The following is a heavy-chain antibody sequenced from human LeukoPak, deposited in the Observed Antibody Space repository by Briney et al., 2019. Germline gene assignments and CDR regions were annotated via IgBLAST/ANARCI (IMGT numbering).Heavy chain of an antibody. CDR1: GGSISSSLYY. CDR3: ARLRRSRLAEFDY. Sequence: SETLSLTCTVAGGSISSSLYYWGWIRQPPGKGLEWIGSLYYSGSSYYNPSLKSRVTISIDTSKNQFSLKLNSVTAADTAMYYCARLRRSRLAEFDYWGQGTLVTVSS. CDR2: LYYSGSS. J-gene: IGHJ4*02. V-gene: IGHV4-39*07. D-gene: IGHD3-3*02.